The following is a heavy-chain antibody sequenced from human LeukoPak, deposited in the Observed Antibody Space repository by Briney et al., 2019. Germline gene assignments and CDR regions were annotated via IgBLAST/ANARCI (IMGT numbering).Heavy chain of an antibody. CDR1: GYSFSGHW. V-gene: IGHV5-51*01. J-gene: IGHJ5*02. CDR2: IYPGDSDT. D-gene: IGHD2-15*01. Sequence: GGSLKISCKGSGYSFSGHWIGWVRQMPGKGLEWMGIIYPGDSDTRYSPSFQGQVTISADKSISTAYLQWGSLKASDTAMYYCARRPGYCSGGSCYWFDPWGQGTLVTVSS. CDR3: ARRPGYCSGGSCYWFDP.